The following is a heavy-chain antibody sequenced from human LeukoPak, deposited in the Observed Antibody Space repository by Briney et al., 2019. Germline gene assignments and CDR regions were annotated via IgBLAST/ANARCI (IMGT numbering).Heavy chain of an antibody. CDR3: ARGAGLSTLTMDV. CDR1: GGSISSYY. Sequence: SETLSLTCTVSGGSISSYYWSWIRQPPGKGLEWLGYIYYSGSTNYNPSLKSRVPISVDTSKNQFSLKLSSVTAADTAVYYCARGAGLSTLTMDVWGQGTTVTVSS. D-gene: IGHD3-16*02. J-gene: IGHJ6*02. V-gene: IGHV4-59*01. CDR2: IYYSGST.